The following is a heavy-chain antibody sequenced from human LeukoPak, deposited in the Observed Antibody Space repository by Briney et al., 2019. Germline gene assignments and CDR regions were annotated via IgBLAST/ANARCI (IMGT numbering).Heavy chain of an antibody. CDR3: ARGLSIVGATTSFDY. CDR2: IRYDGSNK. Sequence: GGSPRLSCAASGFTFSSYGMHWVRQAPGQGLEWVAFIRYDGSNKYYADSVKGRFTISRDNSKNTLYLQMNSLRAEDTAVYYCARGLSIVGATTSFDYWGQGNLVTVSS. CDR1: GFTFSSYG. J-gene: IGHJ4*02. V-gene: IGHV3-30*02. D-gene: IGHD1-26*01.